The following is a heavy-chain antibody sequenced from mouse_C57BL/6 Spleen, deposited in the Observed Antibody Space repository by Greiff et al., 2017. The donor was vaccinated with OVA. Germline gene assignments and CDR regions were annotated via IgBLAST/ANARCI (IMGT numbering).Heavy chain of an antibody. J-gene: IGHJ3*01. CDR3: ANYYGSPWFAY. CDR2: INPNNGGT. CDR1: GYTFTDYY. V-gene: IGHV1-26*01. Sequence: EVQLQQSGPELVKPGASVKISCTASGYTFTDYYMNWVKQSHGKSLEWIGDINPNNGGTSYNQKFKGKATLTVDKSSSTAYMELRSLTSEDSAVYYCANYYGSPWFAYWGQGTLVTVSA. D-gene: IGHD1-1*01.